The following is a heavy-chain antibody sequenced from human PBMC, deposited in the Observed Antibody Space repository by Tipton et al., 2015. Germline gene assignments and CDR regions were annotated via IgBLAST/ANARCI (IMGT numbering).Heavy chain of an antibody. Sequence: SLRLSCTASGFTFSSYWMHWVRPAPGKGLMWVSRINSDGSSTRHADSVKGRFTISRDNAKNTLFLQMNSLRAEDTAVYYCARAQRGLDFDYWGQGTLVTVSS. CDR1: GFTFSSYW. CDR3: ARAQRGLDFDY. CDR2: INSDGSST. V-gene: IGHV3-74*01. J-gene: IGHJ4*02. D-gene: IGHD3-16*01.